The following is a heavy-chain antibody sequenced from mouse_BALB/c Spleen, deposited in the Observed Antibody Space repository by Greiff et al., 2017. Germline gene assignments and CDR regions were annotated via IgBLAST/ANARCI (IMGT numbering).Heavy chain of an antibody. D-gene: IGHD2-14*01. CDR2: IWTGGGT. J-gene: IGHJ2*01. CDR3: VRHYYRYDGAFFDY. Sequence: QVQLKESGPGLVAPSQSLSITCTVSGFSLTSYDISWIRQPPGKGLEWLGVIWTGGGTNYNSAFMSRLSISKDNSKSQVFLKMNSLQTDDTAIYYCVRHYYRYDGAFFDYWGQGTTLTVSS. CDR1: GFSLTSYD. V-gene: IGHV2-9-2*01.